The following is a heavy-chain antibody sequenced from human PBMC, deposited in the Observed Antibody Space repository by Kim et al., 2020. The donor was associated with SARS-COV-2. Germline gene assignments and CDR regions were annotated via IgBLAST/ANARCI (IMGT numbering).Heavy chain of an antibody. J-gene: IGHJ6*02. Sequence: SETLSLTCTVSGGSISSSSYYWGWIRQPPGKGLEWIGSIYYSGSTYYNPSLKSRVTISVDTSKNQFSLKLSSVTAADTAVYYCARRGDSRIYYYYGMDVWGQGTTVTVSS. CDR2: IYYSGST. D-gene: IGHD3-22*01. V-gene: IGHV4-39*01. CDR3: ARRGDSRIYYYYGMDV. CDR1: GGSISSSSYY.